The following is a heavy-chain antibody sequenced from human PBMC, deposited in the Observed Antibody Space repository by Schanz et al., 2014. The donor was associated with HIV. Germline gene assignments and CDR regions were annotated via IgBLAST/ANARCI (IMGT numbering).Heavy chain of an antibody. CDR3: ATAAVTDYSDN. CDR1: GFTFSSSG. D-gene: IGHD4-17*01. J-gene: IGHJ4*02. V-gene: IGHV3-33*01. CDR2: IWYDGSNK. Sequence: QVQLVESGGGVVQPGRSLRLSCTASGFTFSSSGMHWVRQAPGKGLEWVAVIWYDGSNKYYADSVKGRFTISRDNSKNTLYLQMNSLRGEDTAVYYCATAAVTDYSDNWGQGTLVTVSS.